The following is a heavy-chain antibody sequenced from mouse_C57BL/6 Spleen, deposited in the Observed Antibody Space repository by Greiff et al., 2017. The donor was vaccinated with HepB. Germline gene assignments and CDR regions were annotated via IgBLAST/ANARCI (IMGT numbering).Heavy chain of an antibody. D-gene: IGHD6-2*01. CDR2: INYDGSST. CDR1: GFTFSDYY. J-gene: IGHJ4*01. Sequence: EVMLVESEGGLVQPGSSMKLSCTASGFTFSDYYMAWVRQVPEKGLEWVANINYDGSSTYYLDSLKSRFIISRDNAKNILYLQMSSLKSEDTATYYCAREDSLYAMDYWGQGTSVTVSS. CDR3: AREDSLYAMDY. V-gene: IGHV5-16*01.